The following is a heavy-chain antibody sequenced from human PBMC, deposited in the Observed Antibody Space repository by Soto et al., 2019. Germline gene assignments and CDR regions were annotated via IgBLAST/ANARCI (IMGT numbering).Heavy chain of an antibody. D-gene: IGHD3-22*01. J-gene: IGHJ4*02. V-gene: IGHV3-53*01. CDR1: GFTVSSNY. CDR3: AKHLIGGRLQSPFDL. Sequence: GGSLRLSCAASGFTVSSNYMSWVRQAPGKGLEWVSVIYSGGSTYYADSVKGRFTISRDKSKNTLYLQMNNLRAEDTAVYYCAKHLIGGRLQSPFDLWGQGTQVTVS. CDR2: IYSGGST.